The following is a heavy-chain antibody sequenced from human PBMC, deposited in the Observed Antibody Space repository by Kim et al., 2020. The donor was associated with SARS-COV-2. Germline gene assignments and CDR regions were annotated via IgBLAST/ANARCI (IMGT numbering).Heavy chain of an antibody. V-gene: IGHV1-69*13. CDR1: GGTFSSYA. CDR3: ARGPFYYGSESYHYDY. D-gene: IGHD3-10*01. CDR2: IIPIFGTA. Sequence: SVKVSCKASGGTFSSYAISWVRQAPGQGLEWMGGIIPIFGTANYAQKFQGRVTITADESTSTAYMELSSLRSEDTAVYYCARGPFYYGSESYHYDYWGQGTLVTVSS. J-gene: IGHJ4*02.